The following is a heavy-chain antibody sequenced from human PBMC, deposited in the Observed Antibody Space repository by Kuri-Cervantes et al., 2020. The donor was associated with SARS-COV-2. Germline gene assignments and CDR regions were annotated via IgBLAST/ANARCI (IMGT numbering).Heavy chain of an antibody. CDR1: GGSFSGYY. J-gene: IGHJ6*02. CDR2: INHSGST. V-gene: IGHV4-34*01. Sequence: GSLRLSCPVYGGSFSGYYWSWIRQPPGKGLEWIGEINHSGSTNYNPSVKSRVTMSVETSKNQFSLNLSSVTAADTAVYYCARYDYSNYGMDVWGQGTTVTVSS. D-gene: IGHD4-11*01. CDR3: ARYDYSNYGMDV.